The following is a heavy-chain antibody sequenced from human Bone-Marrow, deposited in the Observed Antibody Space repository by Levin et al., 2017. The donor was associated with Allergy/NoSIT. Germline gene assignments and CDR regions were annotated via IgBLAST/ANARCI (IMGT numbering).Heavy chain of an antibody. CDR3: ARDPQDYDYIWVAYYYGLDA. J-gene: IGHJ6*02. CDR1: GFTFTSYS. CDR2: ISFDGNNR. V-gene: IGHV3-30*04. D-gene: IGHD3-16*01. Sequence: HPGESLKISCAASGFTFTSYSLHWVRQAPGKGLEWVAVISFDGNNRYYRDSVKGRFTISRDNSKNTVYLQMKSLREDDTALYYCARDPQDYDYIWVAYYYGLDAWGQGTTVSVSS.